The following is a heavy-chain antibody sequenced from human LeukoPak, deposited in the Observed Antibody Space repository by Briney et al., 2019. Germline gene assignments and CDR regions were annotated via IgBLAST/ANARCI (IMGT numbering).Heavy chain of an antibody. J-gene: IGHJ4*02. Sequence: GASVKVSCKASGYTFTSYYIHWVRQAPGQGLEWMGIINPSGGSTSYAQKLQGRVTMTRDTSTRTVYMELSSLRSEDTAVYYCARLPYDSSARGDYWGQGTLVTVSS. CDR2: INPSGGST. CDR1: GYTFTSYY. CDR3: ARLPYDSSARGDY. D-gene: IGHD3-22*01. V-gene: IGHV1-46*01.